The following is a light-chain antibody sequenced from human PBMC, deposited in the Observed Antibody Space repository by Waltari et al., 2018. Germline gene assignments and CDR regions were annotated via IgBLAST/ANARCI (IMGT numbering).Light chain of an antibody. V-gene: IGLV3-19*01. CDR3: NSRDSSGTHVV. CDR2: GKD. CDR1: SLRSSY. Sequence: SSALTHGPAVSVALGKPVRITCQGHSLRSSYASWYHQKPRQAPVLVFYGKDNRPSEVSDRFAGCISGNTASLTITGALSEEEDDYYGNSRDSSGTHVVFGGGTKLTVL. J-gene: IGLJ2*01.